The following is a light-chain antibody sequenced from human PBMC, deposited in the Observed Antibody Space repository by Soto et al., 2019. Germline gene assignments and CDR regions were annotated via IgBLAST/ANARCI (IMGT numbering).Light chain of an antibody. CDR1: RGFTIV. Sequence: AIQLTQSPSSLSASVGDRVTITGRASRGFTIVLAWYQQKPGKAPKLLIYDASSLESGVPSRFTGSGSGTDFTLTISSLQPEDFATYYCQQFNRAGFTFGPGTKVDIK. J-gene: IGKJ3*01. CDR2: DAS. V-gene: IGKV1-13*02. CDR3: QQFNRAGFT.